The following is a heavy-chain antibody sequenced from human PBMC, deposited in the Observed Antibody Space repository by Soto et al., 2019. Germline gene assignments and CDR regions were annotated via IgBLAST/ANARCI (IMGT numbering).Heavy chain of an antibody. CDR1: GHTLSSYA. CDR3: AKDATRSDGWYYFDY. D-gene: IGHD6-19*01. Sequence: GRALRPSCVASGHTLSSYALGWFRQAPWRGLEWVLVIDNSGGTTYYTDSVKGRFTISRDNSKKTLYMQMSRLRAEETAISYCAKDATRSDGWYYFDYWGQGTMVTVSS. CDR2: IDNSGGTT. J-gene: IGHJ4*02. V-gene: IGHV3-23*01.